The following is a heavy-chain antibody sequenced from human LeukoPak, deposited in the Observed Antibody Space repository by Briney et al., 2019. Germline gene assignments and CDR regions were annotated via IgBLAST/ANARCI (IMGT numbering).Heavy chain of an antibody. CDR2: INPNSGGT. Sequence: ASVKVSCKASRYTFTGYYMHWVRQAPGQGLEWMGWINPNSGGTNYAQKFQGWVTMTRDTSTSTVYMELSSLRSEDTAVYYCARDGNNNWFDPWGQGTLVTVSS. CDR1: RYTFTGYY. CDR3: ARDGNNNWFDP. D-gene: IGHD2/OR15-2a*01. V-gene: IGHV1-2*04. J-gene: IGHJ5*02.